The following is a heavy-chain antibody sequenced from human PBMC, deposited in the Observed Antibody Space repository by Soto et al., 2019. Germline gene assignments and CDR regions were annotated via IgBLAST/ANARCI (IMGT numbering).Heavy chain of an antibody. D-gene: IGHD3-16*01. J-gene: IGHJ4*02. V-gene: IGHV3-7*01. CDR3: ARGYRLGTH. CDR2: IKQDGSEK. Sequence: EVQLVESGGGLVQPGGSLRVSCAASGFAFSNDWMSWFRQAPGKGLEWVANIKQDGSEKYYVDSVKGRFTISRDNAKNSVYLQMNSLRAEDTAFYYCARGYRLGTHWGQGTLVTVSS. CDR1: GFAFSNDW.